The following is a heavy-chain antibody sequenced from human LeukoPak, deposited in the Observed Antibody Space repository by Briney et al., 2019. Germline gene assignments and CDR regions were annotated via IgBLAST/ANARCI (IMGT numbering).Heavy chain of an antibody. J-gene: IGHJ5*02. Sequence: PGGSLRLSCAASGFTFSSYAMSWVRQAPGKGLEWVSAISGSGGSTYYADSVKGRFTISRDNSKNTLYLQMNSLRAEDTAVYYCAKASEELWLGEGWFDPWGQGTLVTASS. CDR2: ISGSGGST. CDR3: AKASEELWLGEGWFDP. V-gene: IGHV3-23*01. D-gene: IGHD3-10*01. CDR1: GFTFSSYA.